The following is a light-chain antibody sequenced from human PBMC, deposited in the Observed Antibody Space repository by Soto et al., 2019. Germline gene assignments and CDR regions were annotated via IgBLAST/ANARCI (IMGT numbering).Light chain of an antibody. CDR1: QTIYSN. CDR3: QQYGSSPIT. V-gene: IGKV3-15*01. J-gene: IGKJ5*01. Sequence: IVMTQSPATLSVSPGERATLSCRAGQTIYSNVAWYQQRPGQAPRLLIYRASTRATGVPARFSGSGSGTEFTLTISSLEPEDFAVYFCQQYGSSPITFGQGTRLEIK. CDR2: RAS.